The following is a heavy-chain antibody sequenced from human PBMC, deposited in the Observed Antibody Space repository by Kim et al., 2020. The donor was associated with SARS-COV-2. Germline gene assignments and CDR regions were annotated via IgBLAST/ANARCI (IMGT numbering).Heavy chain of an antibody. V-gene: IGHV3-23*01. D-gene: IGHD3-3*01. J-gene: IGHJ4*02. Sequence: VKGRFTISRDNSKNTLYLQMNSLRAEDTAVYYCAKDGDYDFWSGYFPLDYWGQGTLVTVSS. CDR3: AKDGDYDFWSGYFPLDY.